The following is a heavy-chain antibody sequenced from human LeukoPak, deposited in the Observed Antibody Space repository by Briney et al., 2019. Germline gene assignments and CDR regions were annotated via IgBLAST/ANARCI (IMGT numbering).Heavy chain of an antibody. V-gene: IGHV3-74*01. D-gene: IGHD3-22*01. J-gene: IGHJ4*02. CDR2: ISSEGSST. CDR1: GFTFSTYW. Sequence: GSLRLSCEASGFTFSTYWMHWVRQAPGKGLVWASRISSEGSSTRYAESVKGRFTISRDNAKNTLYLQMNSLRAEDTAVYYCVYDSSGYFEARFDYWGQGTLVTVSS. CDR3: VYDSSGYFEARFDY.